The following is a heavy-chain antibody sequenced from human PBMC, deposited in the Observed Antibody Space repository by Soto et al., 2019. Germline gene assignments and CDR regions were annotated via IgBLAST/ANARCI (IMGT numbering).Heavy chain of an antibody. Sequence: GASVKVSCKASGYTFTSYGISWVRQAPGQGLEWMGWISAYNGNTNYAQKFQGRVTMTTDTSTSTAYMELRSLRSVDTAVYYCARAWIITFGGVIVITSYFDYWGQGAVVTVSS. CDR3: ARAWIITFGGVIVITSYFDY. J-gene: IGHJ4*02. CDR2: ISAYNGNT. CDR1: GYTFTSYG. D-gene: IGHD3-16*02. V-gene: IGHV1-18*01.